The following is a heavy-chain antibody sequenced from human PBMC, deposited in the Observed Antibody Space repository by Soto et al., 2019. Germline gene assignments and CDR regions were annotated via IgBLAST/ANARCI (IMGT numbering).Heavy chain of an antibody. J-gene: IGHJ6*02. V-gene: IGHV4-34*01. D-gene: IGHD3-16*01. CDR3: ARGMIYYYYGMDV. Sequence: SETLSLTCAVYGGSFSGYYWSGIRQPPGKGLEWIGEINHSGSTNYNPSLKSRVTISVDTSKNQFSLKLSSVTAADTAVYYCARGMIYYYYGMDVWGQGTTVTVSS. CDR1: GGSFSGYY. CDR2: INHSGST.